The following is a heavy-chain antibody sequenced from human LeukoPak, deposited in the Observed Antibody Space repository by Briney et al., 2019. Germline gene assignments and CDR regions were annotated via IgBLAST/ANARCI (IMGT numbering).Heavy chain of an antibody. V-gene: IGHV1-8*01. CDR3: ARVGGYDFWSGSPTYYFDY. J-gene: IGHJ4*02. CDR2: MNPNSGNT. D-gene: IGHD3-3*01. Sequence: ASVKVSCKASGYTFTSYDINWVRQATGQGLEWMGWMNPNSGNTGYAQKFQDRVTMTRNTSISTAYMELSSLRSEDTAVYYCARVGGYDFWSGSPTYYFDYWGQGTLVTVSS. CDR1: GYTFTSYD.